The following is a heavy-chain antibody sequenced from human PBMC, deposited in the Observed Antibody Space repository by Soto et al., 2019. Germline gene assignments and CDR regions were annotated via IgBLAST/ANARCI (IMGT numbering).Heavy chain of an antibody. J-gene: IGHJ4*02. D-gene: IGHD3-10*02. CDR2: IKSETDGGTK. CDR3: AAVLPARPVFDFDY. CDR1: GFTFISAW. V-gene: IGHV3-15*07. Sequence: EVQLVESGGGLVEPGGSLRLSCAASGFTFISAWLNWVRQAPGKGLEWVGRIKSETDGGTKDYAAPVKGRFTISRDDSKNTVHPQTNNLRNEDMAVYYCAAVLPARPVFDFDYWGQGPLVTVCS.